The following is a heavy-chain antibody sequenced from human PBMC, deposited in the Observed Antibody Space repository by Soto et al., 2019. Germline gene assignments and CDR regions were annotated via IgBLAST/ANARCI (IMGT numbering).Heavy chain of an antibody. V-gene: IGHV4-59*01. CDR1: GGSISGYY. CDR2: IYYSGST. Sequence: SETLSLTCTVSGGSISGYYWSWSRQPPGKGLEWIGYIYYSGSTNYNPSLKSRVTISVDTSKNQFSLKLSSVTAADTAVYYCARGPLLPTVGYNWFDPWGQGTLVTVSS. CDR3: ARGPLLPTVGYNWFDP. J-gene: IGHJ5*02. D-gene: IGHD4-17*01.